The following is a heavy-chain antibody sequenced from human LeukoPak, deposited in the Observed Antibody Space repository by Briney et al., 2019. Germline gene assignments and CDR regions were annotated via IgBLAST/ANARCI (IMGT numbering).Heavy chain of an antibody. Sequence: GASVKVSCKASGYTFTSYYMHWVRQAPGQGLEGMGIINPIGGSTSYAQKFQGRVTMTRDTSTSTVYMELSSLRSDDTAVYYCARGLGCSGGSCYPLFDYGMDVWGQGTTVTVSS. CDR2: INPIGGST. D-gene: IGHD2-15*01. J-gene: IGHJ6*02. V-gene: IGHV1-46*01. CDR3: ARGLGCSGGSCYPLFDYGMDV. CDR1: GYTFTSYY.